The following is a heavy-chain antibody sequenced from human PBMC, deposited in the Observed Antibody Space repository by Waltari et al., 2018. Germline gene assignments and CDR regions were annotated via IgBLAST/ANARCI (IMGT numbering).Heavy chain of an antibody. V-gene: IGHV4-34*01. J-gene: IGHJ6*03. CDR1: GGSFSDYF. CDR3: ARGACSDTSCYANYYYMDV. Sequence: QVQLQQWGAGLLQPSETLSLTCAVYGGSFSDYFWTLIRQPPGEGLGWIGEINRGGSTNYNASLKGRVTISVDSSKTQFSLRLTSVAAADTAVYYCARGACSDTSCYANYYYMDVWGKGTAVTVSS. D-gene: IGHD2-2*01. CDR2: INRGGST.